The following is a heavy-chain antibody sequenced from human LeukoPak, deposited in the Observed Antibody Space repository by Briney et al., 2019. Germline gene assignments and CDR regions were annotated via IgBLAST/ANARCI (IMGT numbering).Heavy chain of an antibody. CDR2: IYYSGSP. CDR3: ARGEYGDYDY. Sequence: SETLSLTCTVSGGSINSYYWNWIRQPPGKGLELIGYIYYSGSPTYNPSLKSRVTISVDTSKNQFSLQLSPVTAADTAVYYCARGEYGDYDYWGQGTLVTVSS. D-gene: IGHD4-17*01. V-gene: IGHV4-59*01. J-gene: IGHJ4*02. CDR1: GGSINSYY.